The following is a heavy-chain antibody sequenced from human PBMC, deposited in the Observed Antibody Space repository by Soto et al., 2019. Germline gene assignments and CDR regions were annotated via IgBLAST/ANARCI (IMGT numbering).Heavy chain of an antibody. CDR3: ARDGSGSPYFFDY. J-gene: IGHJ4*02. V-gene: IGHV1-69*13. D-gene: IGHD1-26*01. CDR2: IVPHSGTS. Sequence: VASVKVSCKASGASFSSYAFSWLRQAPGQGLEWMGGIVPHSGTSNYAQKFQGRVTITANESTTTAYMELSTLRSEDTAVYYCARDGSGSPYFFDYWGQGTQVTVSS. CDR1: GASFSSYA.